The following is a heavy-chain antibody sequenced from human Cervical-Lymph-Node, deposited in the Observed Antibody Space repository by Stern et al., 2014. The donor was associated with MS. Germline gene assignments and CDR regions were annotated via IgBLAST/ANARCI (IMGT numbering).Heavy chain of an antibody. CDR1: GYSFTGYD. CDR3: ATVGTSDY. J-gene: IGHJ4*02. CDR2: LHPNSGGP. V-gene: IGHV1-2*06. Sequence: VPLVQSGAEVTKPGASVQVSCQASGYSFTGYDMHWVRQAPGHGLEWRGRLHPNSGGPNYEQKIEGRVTMTRDTSINTAYMEHSSLRSDDTAVYYCATVGTSDYWGQGTLVTVSS.